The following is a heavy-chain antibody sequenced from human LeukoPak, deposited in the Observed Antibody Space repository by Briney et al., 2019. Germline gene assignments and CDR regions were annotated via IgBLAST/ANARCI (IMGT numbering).Heavy chain of an antibody. Sequence: ASVKVSCKASGYTFTSYDINWVRQAPGQGPEWVGWMDPDSGNRGYAPKFQGRVTMTRNTSISTSYMELSSLRSEDTAIYYCARDGATLLDPWGQGTLVTVSS. CDR1: GYTFTSYD. D-gene: IGHD5-12*01. J-gene: IGHJ5*02. V-gene: IGHV1-8*01. CDR2: MDPDSGNR. CDR3: ARDGATLLDP.